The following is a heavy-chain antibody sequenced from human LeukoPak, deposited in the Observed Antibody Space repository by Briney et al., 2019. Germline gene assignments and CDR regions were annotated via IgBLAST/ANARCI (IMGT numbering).Heavy chain of an antibody. CDR3: TTGLRVVVVIATFDY. V-gene: IGHV3-15*01. D-gene: IGHD2-21*01. Sequence: GGSLRLSCAASGFTFSNAWMSWVRQAPGKGLEWVGRIKSKTDGGTTDYAAPVKGRFTISRDDSKNALYLQMNSLKTEDTAVYYCTTGLRVVVVIATFDYWGQGTLVTVSS. J-gene: IGHJ4*02. CDR1: GFTFSNAW. CDR2: IKSKTDGGTT.